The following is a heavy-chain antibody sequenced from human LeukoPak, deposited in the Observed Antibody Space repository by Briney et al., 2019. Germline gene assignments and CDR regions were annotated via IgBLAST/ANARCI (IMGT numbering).Heavy chain of an antibody. CDR3: ARLGSEDFLEWLYFDY. D-gene: IGHD3-3*01. Sequence: PSETLSLTCTVSGGSISSYYWSWIRQPPGKGLEWIGYIYYSGSTNYNPSLKSRVTISVDTSKNQFSLKLSSVTAADTAVYYCARLGSEDFLEWLYFDYWGQGTLVTVSS. CDR1: GGSISSYY. V-gene: IGHV4-59*08. J-gene: IGHJ4*02. CDR2: IYYSGST.